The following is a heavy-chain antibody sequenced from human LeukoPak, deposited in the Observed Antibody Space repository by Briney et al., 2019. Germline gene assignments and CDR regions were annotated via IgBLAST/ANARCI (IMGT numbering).Heavy chain of an antibody. Sequence: GGSLRLSCAASGFTFSSCAMSWVRQAPGKGLEWVSAISGSGGSTYYADSVKGRFTISRDNSKNTLYLQMNSLRAEDTAVYYCAKDRHYYDSSGYFDYWGQGTLVTVSS. D-gene: IGHD3-22*01. J-gene: IGHJ4*02. V-gene: IGHV3-23*01. CDR3: AKDRHYYDSSGYFDY. CDR2: ISGSGGST. CDR1: GFTFSSCA.